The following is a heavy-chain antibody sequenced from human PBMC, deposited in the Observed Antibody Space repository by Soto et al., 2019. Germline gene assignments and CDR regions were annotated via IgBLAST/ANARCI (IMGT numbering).Heavy chain of an antibody. D-gene: IGHD5-12*01. CDR3: ARERVATQRADAFDI. CDR1: GGSISSYY. V-gene: IGHV4-59*01. Sequence: QVQLQESGPGLVKPSETLSLTCTVSGGSISSYYWSWIRQPPGKGLEWIGYIYYSGSTNYNPSLKSRVTIXXDXSXXQFSLRLSSVTAADTAVYYCARERVATQRADAFDIWGQGTMVTVSS. J-gene: IGHJ3*02. CDR2: IYYSGST.